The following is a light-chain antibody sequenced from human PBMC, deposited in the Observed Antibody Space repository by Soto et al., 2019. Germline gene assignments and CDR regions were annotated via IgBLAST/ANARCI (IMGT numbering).Light chain of an antibody. Sequence: QSALTQPASVSGSPGQSITISCTGTASDVGVSNYISWYQHHPGKAPKLMIFEVSNRPSGVSNRFSGSKSGNTASLTISGLQAEDEADYFCSSYTGSSTPYVFGTGTKLTVL. V-gene: IGLV2-14*01. CDR3: SSYTGSSTPYV. J-gene: IGLJ1*01. CDR1: ASDVGVSNY. CDR2: EVS.